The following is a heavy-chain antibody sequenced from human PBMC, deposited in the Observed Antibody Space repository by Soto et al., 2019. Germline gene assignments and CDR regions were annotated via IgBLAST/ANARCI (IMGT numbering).Heavy chain of an antibody. Sequence: PGGSLRLSCAASGFTFSSYAMSWVRQAPGKGLEWVSAISGSGGSTYYADSVKGRFTISRDNSKNTLYLQMNSLRAEDTAVYYCANPWLSQRGSFSFDYWGQGTLVTVSS. CDR3: ANPWLSQRGSFSFDY. V-gene: IGHV3-23*01. CDR1: GFTFSSYA. CDR2: ISGSGGST. D-gene: IGHD1-26*01. J-gene: IGHJ4*02.